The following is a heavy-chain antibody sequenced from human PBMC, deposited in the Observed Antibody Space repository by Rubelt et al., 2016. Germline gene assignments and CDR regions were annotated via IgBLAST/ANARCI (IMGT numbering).Heavy chain of an antibody. CDR3: ARVSRSSGWSHYYYYGMDV. J-gene: IGHJ6*02. V-gene: IGHV4-34*01. CDR1: GGSFSGYY. D-gene: IGHD6-19*01. CDR2: INHSGST. Sequence: QVQLQQWGAGLLKPSETLSLTCAVYGGSFSGYYWSWIRQPPGKGLEWIGEINHSGSTNYNPSLKSRFTISVDTSKNQFSLKLSSVTAADTAGYYWARVSRSSGWSHYYYYGMDVWCHGTTVTVSS.